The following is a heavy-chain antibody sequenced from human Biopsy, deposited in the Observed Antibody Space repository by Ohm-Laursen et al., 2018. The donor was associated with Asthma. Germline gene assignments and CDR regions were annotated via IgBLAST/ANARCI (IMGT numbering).Heavy chain of an antibody. V-gene: IGHV3-23*01. CDR2: ISGNGDNT. CDR3: AKDKVGAANSYQYGMDV. D-gene: IGHD1-26*01. Sequence: GSLRLSCAASGFTFSNYAMTWVRQAPGKGLEWVSSISGNGDNTHYSDSVQGRFIISRDNSKNTLYLQMNSLRVEDTAIYFCAKDKVGAANSYQYGMDVWGQGTTVTVSS. CDR1: GFTFSNYA. J-gene: IGHJ6*02.